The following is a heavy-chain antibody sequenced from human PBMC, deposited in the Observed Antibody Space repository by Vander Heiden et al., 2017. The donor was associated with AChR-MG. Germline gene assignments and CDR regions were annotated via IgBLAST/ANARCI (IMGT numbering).Heavy chain of an antibody. CDR2: INTNTGNP. V-gene: IGHV7-4-1*02. J-gene: IGHJ4*02. CDR1: GYTFTSYD. CDR3: DGGSGSPDY. Sequence: QVQLVPSGSEPTKPGSSVKVSCKASGYTFTSYDMNWVRQAPGQGLEGMGWINTNTGNPTYAQGFTGRFVFSLDTSVSTAYLQISSLKAEDTAVYYCDGGSGSPDYWGQGTLVTVSS. D-gene: IGHD3-10*01.